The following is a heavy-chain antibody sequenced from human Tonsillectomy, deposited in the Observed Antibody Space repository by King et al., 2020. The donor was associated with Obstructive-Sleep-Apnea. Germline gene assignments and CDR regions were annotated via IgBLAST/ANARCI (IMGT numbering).Heavy chain of an antibody. CDR2: IWYDGSNK. CDR3: ARVPFLCAFDS. J-gene: IGHJ4*02. V-gene: IGHV3-33*01. D-gene: IGHD3-10*02. Sequence: VQLVESGGGVVQPGRSLRLSCAASGFTFSSYGMHWVRQAPGKGLEWVAVIWYDGSNKYYADSVKGRFTISRDNSKNTLYLQMNSLRAEDTAVYYCARVPFLCAFDSWGQGTLVTVSS. CDR1: GFTFSSYG.